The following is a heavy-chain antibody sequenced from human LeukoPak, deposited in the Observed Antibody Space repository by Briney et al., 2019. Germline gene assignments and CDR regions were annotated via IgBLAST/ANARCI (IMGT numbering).Heavy chain of an antibody. V-gene: IGHV3-23*01. CDR1: GFTFGSFW. CDR2: ISGSGGST. CDR3: ARYAGNYDILTGYYDY. J-gene: IGHJ4*02. D-gene: IGHD3-9*01. Sequence: GSLRLSCAASGFTFGSFWMHWVRQVPGKGLEWVSAISGSGGSTYYADSVKGRFTISRDNSKNTLYLQMNSLRAEDTAVYYCARYAGNYDILTGYYDYWGQGTLVTVSS.